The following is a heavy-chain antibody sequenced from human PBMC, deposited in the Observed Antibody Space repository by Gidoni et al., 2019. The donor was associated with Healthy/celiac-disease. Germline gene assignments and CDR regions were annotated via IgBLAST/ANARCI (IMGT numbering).Heavy chain of an antibody. CDR1: GYTFTGYY. CDR2: INPNSGGT. D-gene: IGHD2-2*01. Sequence: QVQLVQSGAEVKKPGASVKVSCTASGYTFTGYYMHWVGQAPGQGLEWMGWINPNSGGTNYAQKFQGRVTMTRDTSISTAYMGLSRLRSDDTAVYYCARGDYCSSTSCYGFDYWGQGTLVTVSS. J-gene: IGHJ4*02. V-gene: IGHV1-2*02. CDR3: ARGDYCSSTSCYGFDY.